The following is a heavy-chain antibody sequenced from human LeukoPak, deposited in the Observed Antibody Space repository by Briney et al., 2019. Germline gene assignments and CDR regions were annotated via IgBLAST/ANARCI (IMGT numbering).Heavy chain of an antibody. D-gene: IGHD3-9*01. CDR1: GGSISSYY. V-gene: IGHV4-4*07. CDR2: IYTSGST. J-gene: IGHJ5*02. Sequence: SETLSLTCTVSGGSISSYYWSWIRQPAGKGLEWIGRIYTSGSTNYNPSLKSRVTMSVDTSKNQFSLKLSSVTAADTAVYYCARDMDDILTGYYSSSGYNCYDPWGQGTLVTVSS. CDR3: ARDMDDILTGYYSSSGYNCYDP.